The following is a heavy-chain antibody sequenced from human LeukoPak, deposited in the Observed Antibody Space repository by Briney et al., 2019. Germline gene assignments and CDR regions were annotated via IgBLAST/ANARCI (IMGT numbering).Heavy chain of an antibody. CDR1: GYSFTSYW. D-gene: IGHD4-17*01. Sequence: GESLKISWKGSGYSFTSYWIGWVRQMPGKGLEWMGITYPGDSDTRYRPSFQGQVTISADKSIRTAYLQWSSLKASDTAIYYCARHHDYGDYGCFDYWGQGTLVTVSS. V-gene: IGHV5-51*01. CDR2: TYPGDSDT. CDR3: ARHHDYGDYGCFDY. J-gene: IGHJ4*02.